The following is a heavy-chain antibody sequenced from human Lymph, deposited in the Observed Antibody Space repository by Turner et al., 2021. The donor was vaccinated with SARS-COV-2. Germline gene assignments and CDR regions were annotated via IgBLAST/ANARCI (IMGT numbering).Heavy chain of an antibody. J-gene: IGHJ4*02. CDR2: TIPIFGIA. D-gene: IGHD1-1*01. CDR1: GGTFSTYA. Sequence: QVQLVQSGAEVKKPGSSVKVSCKASGGTFSTYAISWVRQAPGQGLEWLGGTIPIFGIANYAQKFQGRFTITADKFTSTAYMELSSLRSEDTAVYYCARDATGPLGYWGRGTLVTVSS. V-gene: IGHV1-69*10. CDR3: ARDATGPLGY.